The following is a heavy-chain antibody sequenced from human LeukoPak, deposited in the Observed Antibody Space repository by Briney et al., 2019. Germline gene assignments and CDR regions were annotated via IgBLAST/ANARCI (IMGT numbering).Heavy chain of an antibody. CDR3: ARDYHGLDY. D-gene: IGHD2-2*01. V-gene: IGHV3-33*01. CDR2: IWYDGNNK. CDR1: GFTFRNFG. Sequence: GRSLRLSCAASGFTFRNFGMHWVRQAPGKGLEWVAVIWYDGNNKYYADSVKGRFTIPRDNSKNTLYLQMKGLRAEDTAVYYCARDYHGLDYWGQGTLVTVSS. J-gene: IGHJ4*02.